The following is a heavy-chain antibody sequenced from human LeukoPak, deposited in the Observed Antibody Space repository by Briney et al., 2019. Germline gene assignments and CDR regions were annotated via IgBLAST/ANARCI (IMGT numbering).Heavy chain of an antibody. CDR3: ARDRHCGGSSCHYNFDY. Sequence: PGGSLRLSCAASGFTFSSYWMSWVRQAPGKGLEWVSVIYSGGSTYYADSVKDRFTISRDNSENTLYLQMNSLRAEDTAVYYCARDRHCGGSSCHYNFDYWGQGTLVTVSS. V-gene: IGHV3-53*01. CDR1: GFTFSSYW. CDR2: IYSGGST. J-gene: IGHJ4*02. D-gene: IGHD2-15*01.